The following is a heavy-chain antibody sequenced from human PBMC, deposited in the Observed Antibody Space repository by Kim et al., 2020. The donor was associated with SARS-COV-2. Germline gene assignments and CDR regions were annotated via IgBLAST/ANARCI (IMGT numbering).Heavy chain of an antibody. CDR1: GGSLSGYH. Sequence: SETLSLTCAVFGGSLSGYHWTWIRQSPGKGLEWIGEINHSGGTNCILSPKSRVTMSLDTSKNKFSLKLRSVPAADTAAYYCSRGRAGVVPSPILGLGPYYDYYAMDVWGQGTPVTVSS. CDR2: INHSGGT. J-gene: IGHJ6*02. V-gene: IGHV4-34*01. CDR3: SRGRAGVVPSPILGLGPYYDYYAMDV. D-gene: IGHD3-3*01.